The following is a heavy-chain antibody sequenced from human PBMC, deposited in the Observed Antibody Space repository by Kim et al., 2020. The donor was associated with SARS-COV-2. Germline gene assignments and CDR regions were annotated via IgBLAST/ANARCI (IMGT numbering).Heavy chain of an antibody. CDR2: ISGSGGST. CDR1: GFTFSSYA. V-gene: IGHV3-23*01. J-gene: IGHJ3*02. D-gene: IGHD3-16*01. Sequence: GGSLRLSCAASGFTFSSYAMSWVRQAPGKGLEWVSAISGSGGSTYYADSVKGRFTISRDNSKNTLYLQMNSLRAEDTAVYYCAPRPEKSTGLGGNDAFDIWGQGTMVTVSS. CDR3: APRPEKSTGLGGNDAFDI.